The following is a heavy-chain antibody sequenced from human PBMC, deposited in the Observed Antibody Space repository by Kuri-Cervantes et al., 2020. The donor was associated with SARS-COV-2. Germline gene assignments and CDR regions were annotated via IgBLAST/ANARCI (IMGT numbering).Heavy chain of an antibody. V-gene: IGHV3-21*06. CDR1: GFTFSRYT. D-gene: IGHD3-16*01. Sequence: GESLKISCAASGFTFSRYTMNWVRQAPGKGLEWVSGISSSTSYRNYADSVKGRFTISRDEAKNSVYLQMNSLRAEDTAVYYCAIDTGYDWDYFYMDVWGKGTTVTVSS. J-gene: IGHJ6*03. CDR2: ISSSTSYR. CDR3: AIDTGYDWDYFYMDV.